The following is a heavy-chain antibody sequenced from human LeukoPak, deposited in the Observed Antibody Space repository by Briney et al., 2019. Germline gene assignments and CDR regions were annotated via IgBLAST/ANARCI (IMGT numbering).Heavy chain of an antibody. J-gene: IGHJ4*02. CDR2: ISSSGSTI. V-gene: IGHV3-48*03. D-gene: IGHD3-22*01. CDR3: ARVGYYDSSGYYSDGDY. CDR1: GFTFNKFA. Sequence: GGSLRLSCEASGFTFNKFAMSWVRQAPGKGLEWVSYISSSGSTIYYADSVKGRFTISRDNAKNSLYLQMNSLRAEDTAVYYCARVGYYDSSGYYSDGDYWGQGTLVTVSS.